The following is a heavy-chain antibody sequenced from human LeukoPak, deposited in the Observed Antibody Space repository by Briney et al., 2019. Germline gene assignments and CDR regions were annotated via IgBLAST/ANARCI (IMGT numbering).Heavy chain of an antibody. D-gene: IGHD3-10*01. CDR2: ISAYNGKT. J-gene: IGHJ4*02. CDR3: ARESDYYSSGSPPNDY. CDR1: GYTFSNYD. Sequence: ASVKVSCKASGYTFSNYDISWVRQAPGQGLEWMGWISAYNGKTNYAQKLQGRVTMTTDTSTSTAYMELRSLRSDDTAVYYCARESDYYSSGSPPNDYWGQGTLVTVSS. V-gene: IGHV1-18*01.